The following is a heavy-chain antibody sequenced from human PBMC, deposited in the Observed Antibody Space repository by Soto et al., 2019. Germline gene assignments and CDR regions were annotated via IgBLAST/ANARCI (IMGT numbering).Heavy chain of an antibody. Sequence: SETLSLTCTVSGGSISSSSYYWGWIRQPPGKGLEWIGSIYYSGSTYYNPSLKSRVTISVDTSKNQFSLKLSSVTAADTAVYYCASRDSSWYYFDYWGQGTLVTVSS. CDR1: GGSISSSSYY. J-gene: IGHJ4*02. V-gene: IGHV4-39*01. CDR2: IYYSGST. CDR3: ASRDSSWYYFDY. D-gene: IGHD6-13*01.